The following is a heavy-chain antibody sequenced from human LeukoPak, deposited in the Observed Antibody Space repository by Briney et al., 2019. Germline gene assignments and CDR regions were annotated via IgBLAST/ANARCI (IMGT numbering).Heavy chain of an antibody. J-gene: IGHJ4*02. Sequence: GGSLRLSCAASGFTFSSYAMSWVRQAPGKGLEWVSAISGSGGSTYYADSVKGRFTISRDNSKNSLYLQMNSLRDEDSAVYYCARDQGIFDYWGQGTLVTVSS. CDR2: ISGSGGST. CDR1: GFTFSSYA. V-gene: IGHV3-23*01. CDR3: ARDQGIFDY.